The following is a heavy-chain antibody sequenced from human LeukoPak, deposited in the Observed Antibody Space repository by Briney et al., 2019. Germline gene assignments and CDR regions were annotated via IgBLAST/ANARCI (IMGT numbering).Heavy chain of an antibody. CDR1: GFTFNTYY. J-gene: IGHJ5*02. CDR2: INSDGSST. D-gene: IGHD5-12*01. Sequence: GGSLRLSCAATGFTFNTYYIHWVRQAPGKGLVWVSRINSDGSSTSYADSVKGRFTISRDNAKNTLYLQMNSLRAEDTAVYYCARGYEEGFDPWGQGTLVTVSS. CDR3: ARGYEEGFDP. V-gene: IGHV3-74*01.